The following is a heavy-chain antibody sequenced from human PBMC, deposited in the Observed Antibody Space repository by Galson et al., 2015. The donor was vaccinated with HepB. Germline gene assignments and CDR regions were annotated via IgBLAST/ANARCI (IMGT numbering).Heavy chain of an antibody. CDR2: TYYRSKWYN. V-gene: IGHV6-1*01. Sequence: CAISGDSVSSSSSTWVWVRQSPSRGLEWLGRTYYRSKWYNDYAVSVKGRITINPDTSKNQLSLELNSVTPEDTAVYYCSKGNYGSGGVPYWGQGALVTVSS. D-gene: IGHD6-25*01. CDR3: SKGNYGSGGVPY. J-gene: IGHJ4*02. CDR1: GDSVSSSSST.